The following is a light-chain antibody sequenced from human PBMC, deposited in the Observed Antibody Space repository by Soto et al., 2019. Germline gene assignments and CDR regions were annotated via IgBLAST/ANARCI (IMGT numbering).Light chain of an antibody. V-gene: IGKV3-20*01. CDR1: QSVSSSY. CDR3: RQYGSSPET. J-gene: IGKJ1*01. Sequence: EIVLTQSPGTLSLSPGERAALSCRASQSVSSSYLAWYQQKPGQAPRLLISGASSRATGIPDRFSGSGSGTDFTLANNRRMPEDDSVDYYRQYGSSPETLGQGTKVDIK. CDR2: GAS.